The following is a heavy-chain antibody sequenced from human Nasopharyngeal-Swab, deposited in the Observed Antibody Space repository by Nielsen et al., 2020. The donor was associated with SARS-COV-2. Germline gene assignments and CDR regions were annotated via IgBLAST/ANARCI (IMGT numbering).Heavy chain of an antibody. CDR3: ARANPEPSTSSGWYGRLVHYFDY. Sequence: WIRQPPGKGLEWIGEIYHSGSTNYNPSLKSRVTISVDKSKNQFSLKLSSVTVADTAVYYCARANPEPSTSSGWYGRLVHYFDYWGQGTLVTVSS. J-gene: IGHJ4*02. V-gene: IGHV4-4*02. CDR2: IYHSGST. D-gene: IGHD6-19*01.